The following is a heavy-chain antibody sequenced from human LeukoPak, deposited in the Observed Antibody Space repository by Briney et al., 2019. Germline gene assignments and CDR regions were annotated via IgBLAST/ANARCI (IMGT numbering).Heavy chain of an antibody. CDR1: GGSFSGYY. Sequence: SETLSLTCAVYGGSFSGYYWSWIRQPPGKGLEWIGEINHSGSTNYNPSLKSRVTISVDTSKNQFSLKLSSVTAADTAVYYCARVNYDSSGYYYDYFDYWGQGTLVTVSS. CDR3: ARVNYDSSGYYYDYFDY. J-gene: IGHJ4*02. D-gene: IGHD3-22*01. V-gene: IGHV4-34*01. CDR2: INHSGST.